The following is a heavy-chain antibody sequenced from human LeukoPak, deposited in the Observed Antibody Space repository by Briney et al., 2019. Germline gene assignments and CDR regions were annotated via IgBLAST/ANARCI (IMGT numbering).Heavy chain of an antibody. CDR3: VRESVRDYYFDY. V-gene: IGHV3-49*04. CDR1: GFRFGGYA. D-gene: IGHD3-10*02. J-gene: IGHJ4*02. CDR2: IRSKALYGTS. Sequence: GGSLRLSCTGSGFRFGGYALSWVRQAPGKGLEWVGFIRSKALYGTSEYAASVEGRFTISRDDSNSIAYLQMNSLKTEDTAVYFCVRESVRDYYFDYRGQGTLVTVSS.